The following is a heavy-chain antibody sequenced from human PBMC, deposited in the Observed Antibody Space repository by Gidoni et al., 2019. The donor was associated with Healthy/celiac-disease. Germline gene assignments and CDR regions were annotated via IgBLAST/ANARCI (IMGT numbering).Heavy chain of an antibody. V-gene: IGHV4-30-2*01. CDR2: IYHSGST. CDR1: GGSISSGGYS. D-gene: IGHD4-17*01. CDR3: ARDAYGDSGGWPY. Sequence: QLQLQESGSGLVKPSQTLSLTCAVSGGSISSGGYSWRWIRQPPGKGLEWIGYIYHSGSTYYNPSLKSRVTISVDRSKNQFSLKLSSVTAADTAVYYCARDAYGDSGGWPYWGQGTLVTVSS. J-gene: IGHJ4*02.